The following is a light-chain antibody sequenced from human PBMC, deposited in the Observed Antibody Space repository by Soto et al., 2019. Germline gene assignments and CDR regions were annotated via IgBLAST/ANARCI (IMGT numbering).Light chain of an antibody. Sequence: EIVLTQSPGTLASSPGEIATLSCRASQSVSSSYLAWYQQKPGQSPRLLIYGASSRATGIPDRFSGSGSGTAVTLTISSLEPEDFAVYYCQQYGSSSWTFGQGTKVEIK. J-gene: IGKJ1*01. V-gene: IGKV3-20*01. CDR2: GAS. CDR1: QSVSSSY. CDR3: QQYGSSSWT.